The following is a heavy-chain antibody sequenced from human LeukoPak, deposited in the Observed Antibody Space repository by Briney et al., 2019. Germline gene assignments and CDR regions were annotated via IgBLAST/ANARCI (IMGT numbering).Heavy chain of an antibody. J-gene: IGHJ4*01. CDR1: GGTFSSYA. V-gene: IGHV1-69*06. CDR2: IIPIFGTA. D-gene: IGHD3-10*01. CDR3: VLTPVSPMVRGVPPPDD. Sequence: GASVTVSCKASGGTFSSYAISWVRQAPGQGLEWMGGIIPIFGTANYAQKFQGRVTITADKSTSTAYMELSSLRSEDTAVYYCVLTPVSPMVRGVPPPDDWGHGTLVTVSS.